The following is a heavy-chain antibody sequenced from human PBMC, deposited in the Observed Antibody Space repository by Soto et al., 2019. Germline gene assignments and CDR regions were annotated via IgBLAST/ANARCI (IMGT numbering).Heavy chain of an antibody. D-gene: IGHD3-3*01. V-gene: IGHV1-8*01. CDR3: ASPDRNYDLWSAYSFDI. J-gene: IGHJ3*02. Sequence: ASVKVYCKSSAYTITSYDINCVRQATGQMFEGMGCMNPKSGNTDYAQKFQGRVTMPRNTSISTAYMELSSLKSEDTAVYYCASPDRNYDLWSAYSFDIWGQGTMVTVSS. CDR2: MNPKSGNT. CDR1: AYTITSYD.